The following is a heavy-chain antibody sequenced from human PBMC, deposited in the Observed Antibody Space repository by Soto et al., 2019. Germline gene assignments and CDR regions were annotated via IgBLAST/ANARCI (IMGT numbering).Heavy chain of an antibody. CDR2: ISSNGGST. V-gene: IGHV3-64D*08. J-gene: IGHJ4*02. CDR1: GFTLNKYA. Sequence: GGSLRLSCSASGFTLNKYAIHWVRQAPGKGLEYVSSISSNGGSTYYADSVKGRVTISRDKSKSTLYLQMSSLRAEDTAVYYCVKDYYYDTNFFEYWGQGILVTLSS. D-gene: IGHD3-22*01. CDR3: VKDYYYDTNFFEY.